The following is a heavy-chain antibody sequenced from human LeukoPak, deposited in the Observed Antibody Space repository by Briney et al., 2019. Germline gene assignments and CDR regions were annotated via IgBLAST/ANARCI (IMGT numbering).Heavy chain of an antibody. CDR2: IYYSGST. V-gene: IGHV4-39*07. Sequence: SETLSLTCTVSGGSISSSSYYWGWIRQPPGKGLEWIGSIYYSGSTYYNPSPKSRVTISVDTSKNQFSLKLSSVTAADTAVYYCARFPSFYDLSGAANAFDIWGQGTMVIVSS. CDR1: GGSISSSSYY. J-gene: IGHJ3*02. CDR3: ARFPSFYDLSGAANAFDI. D-gene: IGHD2-15*01.